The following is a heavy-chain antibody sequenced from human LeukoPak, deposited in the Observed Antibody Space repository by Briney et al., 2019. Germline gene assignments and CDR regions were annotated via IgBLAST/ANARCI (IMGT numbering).Heavy chain of an antibody. V-gene: IGHV3-23*01. Sequence: GGSLRLSCAASGFTFSSYAVSWVRQAPGKGLEWVSAISGSGGSTYYADSVKGRFTISRDNSKNTLYLQMNSLRAEDTAVYYCAKDFGQWPVLGYFDYWGQGTLVTVSS. CDR3: AKDFGQWPVLGYFDY. D-gene: IGHD6-19*01. CDR1: GFTFSSYA. J-gene: IGHJ4*02. CDR2: ISGSGGST.